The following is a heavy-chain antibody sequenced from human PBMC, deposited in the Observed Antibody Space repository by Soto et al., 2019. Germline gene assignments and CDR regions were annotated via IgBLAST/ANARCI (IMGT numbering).Heavy chain of an antibody. CDR3: ARLKYSGSDYHDAFAI. J-gene: IGHJ3*02. V-gene: IGHV1-69*06. Sequence: SVKVSCKASGGTFSSYAISWVRQAPGQGLEWMGGIIPIFGTANYAQKFQGRVTITADKSTSTAYMELSSLRSEDTAVYYCARLKYSGSDYHDAFAIWGPGTMVTVSS. D-gene: IGHD5-12*01. CDR2: IIPIFGTA. CDR1: GGTFSSYA.